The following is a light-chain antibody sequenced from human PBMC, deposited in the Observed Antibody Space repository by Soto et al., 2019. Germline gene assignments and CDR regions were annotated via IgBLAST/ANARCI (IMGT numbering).Light chain of an antibody. J-gene: IGKJ5*01. CDR1: QSVSSN. CDR2: GAS. Sequence: IVVKKSPDTLSVTKRERATLYCMASQSVSSNLAWYPQKPGQAPRLLIYGASTRATGIPARFSGSGSGTEFTLTISSLQSEDFAVYYCQQYNDWPPITVGQGTRLEI. V-gene: IGKV3-15*01. CDR3: QQYNDWPPIT.